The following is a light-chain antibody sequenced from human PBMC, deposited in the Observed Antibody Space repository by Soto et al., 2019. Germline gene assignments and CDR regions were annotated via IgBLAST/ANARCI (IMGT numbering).Light chain of an antibody. CDR1: QSISSC. J-gene: IGKJ2*01. CDR3: QQSYNSDPYT. CDR2: KAS. V-gene: IGKV1-5*03. Sequence: DIQMTQSPSTLAASLGGRVTITCRASQSISSCLAWYQQKPGKAPKLLIYKASNLESGVPSRFSGSGSGTDFTLTISSLQYEDFATYYCQQSYNSDPYTFGQGTKVDIK.